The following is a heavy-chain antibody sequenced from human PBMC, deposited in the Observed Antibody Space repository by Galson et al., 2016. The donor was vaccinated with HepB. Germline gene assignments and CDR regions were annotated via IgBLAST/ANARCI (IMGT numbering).Heavy chain of an antibody. Sequence: SLRLSCAASGFPFSSYAMNWVRQAPGKGLEWVSGISGSGGSTYYSDSLKDRFTVSGDNSKTTLYLQMNSLRAEDTAIYYCAKVGGGSGYGLLPFDYWGQGTLVTVSS. CDR2: ISGSGGST. J-gene: IGHJ4*02. V-gene: IGHV3-23*01. CDR1: GFPFSSYA. D-gene: IGHD5-12*01. CDR3: AKVGGGSGYGLLPFDY.